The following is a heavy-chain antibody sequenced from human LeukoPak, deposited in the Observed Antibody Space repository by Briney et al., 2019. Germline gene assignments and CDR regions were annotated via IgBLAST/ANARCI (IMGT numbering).Heavy chain of an antibody. CDR1: GFTFSSYG. Sequence: PGGSLRLSCAASGFTFSSYGMHWVRQAPGKGLEWVAVISYDGSNKYYADSVKGRFTISRDNSKDTLYLQMNSLRAEDTAVYYCAKLASYYYDSSGYYPDYWGQGTLVTVSS. CDR2: ISYDGSNK. J-gene: IGHJ4*02. V-gene: IGHV3-30*18. CDR3: AKLASYYYDSSGYYPDY. D-gene: IGHD3-22*01.